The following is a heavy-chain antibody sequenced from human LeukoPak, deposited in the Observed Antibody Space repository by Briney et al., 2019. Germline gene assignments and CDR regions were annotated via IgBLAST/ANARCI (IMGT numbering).Heavy chain of an antibody. D-gene: IGHD2-15*01. J-gene: IGHJ4*02. CDR2: INPNSGGT. Sequence: ASVKVSCKASGYTFTGYYMHWVRQAPGQGLEWMGRINPNSGGTNYAQKFQGRVTMTRDTSISTAYMELSRLRSDDTAVYYCARAKYCSGGSCYFDYWGQGTLVTVSS. V-gene: IGHV1-2*06. CDR3: ARAKYCSGGSCYFDY. CDR1: GYTFTGYY.